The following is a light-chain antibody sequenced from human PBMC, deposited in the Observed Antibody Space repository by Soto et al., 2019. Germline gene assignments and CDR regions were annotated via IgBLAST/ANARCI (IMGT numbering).Light chain of an antibody. V-gene: IGLV2-23*02. CDR3: CSYAGSSTFLYV. Sequence: QPALTQPASVSGSPGQSITISCTGTSGDVGSYNLVSWYQQHPGKAPKLMIYEVSKRPSGVSNRFSGSKSGNTASLTISGLQAEDEADYYCCSYAGSSTFLYVFGTGTKVTVL. CDR1: SGDVGSYNL. CDR2: EVS. J-gene: IGLJ1*01.